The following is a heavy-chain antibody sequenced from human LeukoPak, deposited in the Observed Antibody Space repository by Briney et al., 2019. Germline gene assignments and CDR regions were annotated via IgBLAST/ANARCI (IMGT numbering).Heavy chain of an antibody. CDR2: ISSSSSTI. D-gene: IGHD3-3*01. J-gene: IGHJ4*02. CDR3: ARAGRFLEWSTLPTDY. CDR1: GFTFSTYS. V-gene: IGHV3-48*01. Sequence: PGGPLRLSCAASGFTFSTYSMNWVRQAPGKGLEWVSYISSSSSTIFYADSVKGRFTISRDNAKNSLYLQMNSLRAEDTAVYYCARAGRFLEWSTLPTDYWGQGTLVTVSS.